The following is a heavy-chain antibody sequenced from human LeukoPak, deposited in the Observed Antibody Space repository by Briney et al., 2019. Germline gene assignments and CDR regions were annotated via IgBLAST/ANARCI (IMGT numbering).Heavy chain of an antibody. Sequence: SETLSLTCTVSGGSISSGSYYWSWIRQPAGKGLEWIGRIYTSGSTNYNPSLKSRVTISVDTSKNQFSLKLSSVTAADTAVYYCAREDSAEVVGEWELLPNAFDIWGQGTMVTVSS. V-gene: IGHV4-61*02. CDR3: AREDSAEVVGEWELLPNAFDI. CDR1: GGSISSGSYY. CDR2: IYTSGST. J-gene: IGHJ3*02. D-gene: IGHD1-26*01.